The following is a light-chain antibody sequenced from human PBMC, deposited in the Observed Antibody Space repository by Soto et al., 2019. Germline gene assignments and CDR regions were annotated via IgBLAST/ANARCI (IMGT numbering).Light chain of an antibody. V-gene: IGKV3-20*01. CDR3: QQYDSSPPIT. Sequence: ELVLTPSPGTLSLSPGERATLSCRASPRVSRTSLAWYQQKPGQAPRLLIFGASSRATGIPDRFSGSGSGTDFTLTIRRLEPEDFAVYYCQQYDSSPPITVGQGTRLEIK. CDR1: PRVSRTS. J-gene: IGKJ5*01. CDR2: GAS.